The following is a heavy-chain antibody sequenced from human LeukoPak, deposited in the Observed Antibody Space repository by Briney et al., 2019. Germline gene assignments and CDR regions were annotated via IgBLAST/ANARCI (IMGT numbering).Heavy chain of an antibody. CDR2: IKQDGSEK. J-gene: IGHJ6*02. V-gene: IGHV3-7*01. CDR3: ARVMRGVVVTAIYYYYGMDV. Sequence: PGGFLRLSCAASGFTFSSYWMSWVRQAPGKGLEWVANIKQDGSEKYYVDSVKGRFTISRDNAKNSLYLQMNSLRAEDTAVYYCARVMRGVVVTAIYYYYGMDVWGQGTTVTVSS. D-gene: IGHD2-21*02. CDR1: GFTFSSYW.